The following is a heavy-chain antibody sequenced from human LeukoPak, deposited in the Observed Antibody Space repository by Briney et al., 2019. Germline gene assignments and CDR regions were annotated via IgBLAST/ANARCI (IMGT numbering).Heavy chain of an antibody. CDR1: GYSISSGYY. CDR2: IYHSGST. CDR3: AVGGSYYFDY. J-gene: IGHJ4*02. Sequence: PSETLSLTCTVSGYSISSGYYWGWIRQPPGKGLEWIGSIYHSGSTYYNPSLKSRVTISVDTSKNQFSLKLSPVTAADTAVYYCAVGGSYYFDYWGQGTLVTVSS. D-gene: IGHD3-10*01. V-gene: IGHV4-38-2*02.